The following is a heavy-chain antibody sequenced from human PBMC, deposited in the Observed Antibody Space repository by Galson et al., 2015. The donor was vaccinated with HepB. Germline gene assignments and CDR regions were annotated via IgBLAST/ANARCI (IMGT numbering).Heavy chain of an antibody. J-gene: IGHJ4*02. CDR3: AKDDAPGYSSGWYGY. D-gene: IGHD6-19*01. CDR2: ISGSGGST. V-gene: IGHV3-23*01. CDR1: GFTFSSYA. Sequence: SLRLSCAASGFTFSSYAMSWVRQAPGKGLEWVSAISGSGGSTYYADSVKGRFTISRDNSKNTLYLQMNSLRAEDTAVYYCAKDDAPGYSSGWYGYWGQGTLVTVSS.